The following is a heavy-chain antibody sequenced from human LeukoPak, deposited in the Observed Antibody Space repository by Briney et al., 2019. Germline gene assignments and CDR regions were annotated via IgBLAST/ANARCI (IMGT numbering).Heavy chain of an antibody. Sequence: PGGSLRLSCAASEFTFSSSAMSWVRQAPGKGLEWVSAISGSGATTYYADSVKDRFTISRDNSKNTLYLQMNSLRAEDTALYYCAKRSSSGYSNYFDYWGQGTLVTVSS. CDR2: ISGSGATT. CDR1: EFTFSSSA. J-gene: IGHJ4*02. CDR3: AKRSSSGYSNYFDY. V-gene: IGHV3-23*01. D-gene: IGHD3-22*01.